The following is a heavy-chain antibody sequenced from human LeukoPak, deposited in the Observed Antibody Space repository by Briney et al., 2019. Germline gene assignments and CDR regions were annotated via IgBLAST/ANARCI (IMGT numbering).Heavy chain of an antibody. CDR3: ARDPFPTMVTNGDYFDY. J-gene: IGHJ4*02. CDR2: ISYDGTNK. CDR1: GFSFNSYS. D-gene: IGHD4-17*01. Sequence: PGGSLRVSCADFGFSFNSYSMHTVRQPPGKGLEWVAVISYDGTNKYYADSVKGRFTISRDNSKNTLYLQVNSLRAEDTAVYYCARDPFPTMVTNGDYFDYWGQGTLVPVSS. V-gene: IGHV3-30-3*01.